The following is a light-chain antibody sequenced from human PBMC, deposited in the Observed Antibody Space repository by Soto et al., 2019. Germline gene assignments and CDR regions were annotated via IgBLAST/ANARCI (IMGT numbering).Light chain of an antibody. CDR3: QQRSNWPRT. V-gene: IGKV3-11*01. Sequence: EILMTQSPATLSLSPGERATLSCRASQSVSSSYLAWYQQKPGQAPRLLIYDASNRATGIPARFSASGSGTDFTLTISSLEPEDFAVYYCQQRSNWPRTFGQGTKVDNK. CDR1: QSVSSSY. J-gene: IGKJ2*01. CDR2: DAS.